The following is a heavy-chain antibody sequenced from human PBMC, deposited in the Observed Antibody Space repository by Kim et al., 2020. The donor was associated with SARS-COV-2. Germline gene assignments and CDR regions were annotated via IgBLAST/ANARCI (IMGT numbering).Heavy chain of an antibody. CDR1: GDSVSSSDYH. CDR3: ARELSTWPNWFDP. J-gene: IGHJ5*02. Sequence: GDSVSSSDYHWSWIRQPPGKGLEWIGYIYYTGSTEYNPSLRGRVTISLDRSKTQFSLKMTSVTAADTAVYYCARELSTWPNWFDPWGQGTLAT. V-gene: IGHV4-61*08. CDR2: IYYTGST.